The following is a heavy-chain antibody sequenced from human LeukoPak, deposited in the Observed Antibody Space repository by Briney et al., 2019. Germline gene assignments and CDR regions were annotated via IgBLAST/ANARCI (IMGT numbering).Heavy chain of an antibody. J-gene: IGHJ4*02. CDR3: ARDRGYSYGFDY. D-gene: IGHD5-18*01. V-gene: IGHV1-18*01. Sequence: ASVTVSCKASGYTFISYGISWVRQAPGRGLEWMAWISTYNGDTNYAEKLQGRVTMTTDTSTNTAYMGLRSLRSDDTAVYYCARDRGYSYGFDYWGQGTLVSVSS. CDR1: GYTFISYG. CDR2: ISTYNGDT.